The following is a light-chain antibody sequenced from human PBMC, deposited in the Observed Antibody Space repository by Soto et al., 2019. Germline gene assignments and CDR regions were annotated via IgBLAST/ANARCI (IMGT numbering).Light chain of an antibody. V-gene: IGKV1-5*01. CDR1: HSITNW. CDR2: DVS. CDR3: QPYNNN. J-gene: IGKJ2*01. Sequence: DIQLTQSPSTLSASLGDRVTITCRASHSITNWLAWYQQKPGKAPKVLIYDVSTLGSGVPSRFSGSGSGTEFTLTISSLQPDDFATYYCQPYNNNFGQGTEVDIK.